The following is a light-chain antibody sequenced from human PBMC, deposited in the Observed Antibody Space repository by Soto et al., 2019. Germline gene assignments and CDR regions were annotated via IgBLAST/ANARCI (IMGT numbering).Light chain of an antibody. CDR2: GAS. J-gene: IGKJ2*01. V-gene: IGKV3-15*01. CDR1: ESISTN. CDR3: LQYDNWMYT. Sequence: EIVMMQSPATLSVSPGETATLLCRANESISTNLAWYQQRPGQAPRLLIYGASIRATNTPDRFTGSGSETEFPLTVTRLQSEDFASYYCLQYDNWMYTFGQGTKVDIK.